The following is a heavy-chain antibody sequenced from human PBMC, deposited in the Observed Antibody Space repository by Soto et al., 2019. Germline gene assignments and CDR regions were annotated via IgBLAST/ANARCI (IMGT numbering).Heavy chain of an antibody. CDR2: ISHDGSSD. Sequence: LVESGGGVFQPGRSLRLSCEASGVIFRSYAMHWVRQVSGKGPEWVAVISHDGSSDYHADSVQGRFTISRDNRRNTLYLQMNSLRVEDTGVYLCARPPVGMTMKLVSFDIWGQGTKVTVSS. D-gene: IGHD3-22*01. CDR1: GVIFRSYA. CDR3: ARPPVGMTMKLVSFDI. J-gene: IGHJ3*02. V-gene: IGHV3-30*03.